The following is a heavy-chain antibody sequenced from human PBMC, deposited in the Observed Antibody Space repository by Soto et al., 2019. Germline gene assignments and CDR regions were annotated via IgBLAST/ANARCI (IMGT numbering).Heavy chain of an antibody. Sequence: QLQLQESGPGLVKPSETLSLTCTVSGDFISSGDYYWGWIRQPPGKGLEWIGTIDYSGSTYHNPSVKSRVTISVDTSKNQYSLRLSSVTAADTAVYYCASISGYSYVNYFDYWSQGTLVTVSS. J-gene: IGHJ4*02. D-gene: IGHD5-18*01. CDR1: GDFISSGDYY. CDR2: IDYSGST. V-gene: IGHV4-39*01. CDR3: ASISGYSYVNYFDY.